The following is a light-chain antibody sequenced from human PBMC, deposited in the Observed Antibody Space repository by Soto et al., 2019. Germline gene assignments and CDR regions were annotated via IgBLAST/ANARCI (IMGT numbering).Light chain of an antibody. Sequence: DIQMTQSPSSLSASVGDRVTITCRASQSISSYLNWYQQKPGKAPKLLIYAASSLQSGVPSRFRGSGSGTDFTLTISSLQPEDFATYYCQQSYSTPGGTFGPGTKVDIK. V-gene: IGKV1-39*01. CDR1: QSISSY. CDR2: AAS. J-gene: IGKJ3*01. CDR3: QQSYSTPGGT.